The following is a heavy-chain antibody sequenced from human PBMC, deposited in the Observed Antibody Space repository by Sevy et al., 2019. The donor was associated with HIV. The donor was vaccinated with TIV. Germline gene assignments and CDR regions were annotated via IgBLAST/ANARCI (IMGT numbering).Heavy chain of an antibody. D-gene: IGHD3-10*01. CDR2: FHPGDSES. Sequence: GESLQISCKVSGYNFTRYWIGWVRQMPGKGLEWLGIFHPGDSESRYSPSFQGQVTISADKSITTAYLQWSSLKASDTAMYYCARGNASYDFWGQGTLVTVSS. CDR3: ARGNASYDF. J-gene: IGHJ4*02. V-gene: IGHV5-51*01. CDR1: GYNFTRYW.